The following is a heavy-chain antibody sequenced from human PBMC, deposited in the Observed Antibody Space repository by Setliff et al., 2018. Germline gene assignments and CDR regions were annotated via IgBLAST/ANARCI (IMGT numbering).Heavy chain of an antibody. CDR3: ARRNGEKLDP. Sequence: SETLSLTCTVSGGSISSGGYYWSWIRQHPGKGLEWIGYIYYSGSTNYNPSLKSRVTISVDTSKNQFSLKLSSVTAADTAVYYCARRNGEKLDPWGQGTLVTVSS. J-gene: IGHJ5*02. V-gene: IGHV4-61*08. CDR1: GGSISSGGYY. CDR2: IYYSGST.